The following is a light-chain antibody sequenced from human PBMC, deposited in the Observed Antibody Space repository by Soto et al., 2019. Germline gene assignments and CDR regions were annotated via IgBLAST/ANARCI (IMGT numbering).Light chain of an antibody. CDR2: GTS. Sequence: DILMTHSPSTLSASVGDRVTITCRASQSISIWLAWYQQKPGRAPNLLIYGTSSLESGVPSRFSGSGSGTEITLTISSLQPDDFATYYCQHYNDYSWTFGQGTKVDIK. CDR3: QHYNDYSWT. CDR1: QSISIW. J-gene: IGKJ1*01. V-gene: IGKV1-5*03.